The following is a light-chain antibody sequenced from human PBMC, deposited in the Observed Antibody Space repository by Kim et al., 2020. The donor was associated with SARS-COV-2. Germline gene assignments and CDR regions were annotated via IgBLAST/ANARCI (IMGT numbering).Light chain of an antibody. Sequence: NFMLTQPHYVSESPGKTVTISCTRSSGSIATNYVQWFQQRPGSSPTTVIYQDNQRPSGVPDRFSGSIDRSSNSASLTISGLKTEDEADYFCQSYDSSNQIFGGGTQLTVL. CDR1: SGSIATNY. V-gene: IGLV6-57*01. J-gene: IGLJ2*01. CDR3: QSYDSSNQI. CDR2: QDN.